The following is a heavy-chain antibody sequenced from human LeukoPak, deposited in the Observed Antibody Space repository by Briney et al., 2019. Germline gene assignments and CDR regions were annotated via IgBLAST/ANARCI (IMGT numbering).Heavy chain of an antibody. D-gene: IGHD3-9*01. CDR2: INPSGGST. J-gene: IGHJ4*02. CDR3: ARGIEYYDILTGYEPPDY. Sequence: ASVKVSCKASGYTFTSYYMHWVRQAPGQGLEWMGLINPSGGSTSYAQKFQGRVTMTRDTSTSTVYMELSSLRSEDTAVYYCARGIEYYDILTGYEPPDYWGQGTLVTVSS. CDR1: GYTFTSYY. V-gene: IGHV1-46*03.